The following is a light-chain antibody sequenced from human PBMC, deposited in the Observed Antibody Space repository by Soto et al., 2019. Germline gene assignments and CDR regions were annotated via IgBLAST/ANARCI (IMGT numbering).Light chain of an antibody. CDR2: DAS. Sequence: EIVLTQSPATLSLSPGEIDTLSCRASQSVSSYLAWYQQKPGQAPRLLIYDASNRATGIPARFSGSGSGTDFTLTISSLEPEDFAVYYCQQRSNWPITFGQGTRLEIK. J-gene: IGKJ5*01. CDR1: QSVSSY. V-gene: IGKV3-11*01. CDR3: QQRSNWPIT.